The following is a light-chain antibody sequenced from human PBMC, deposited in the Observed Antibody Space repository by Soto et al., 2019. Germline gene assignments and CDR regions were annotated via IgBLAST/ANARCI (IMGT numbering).Light chain of an antibody. J-gene: IGKJ1*01. V-gene: IGKV3-20*01. Sequence: PATRALSPGGRATLSCRAWQSVSTNLAWYQQKTGQAPRLLIYGASTRATGIPARFSGSGSGTDFTLTISRLEPEDSAVYFCQQYGSPPKTFGQGTKVDIK. CDR1: QSVSTN. CDR2: GAS. CDR3: QQYGSPPKT.